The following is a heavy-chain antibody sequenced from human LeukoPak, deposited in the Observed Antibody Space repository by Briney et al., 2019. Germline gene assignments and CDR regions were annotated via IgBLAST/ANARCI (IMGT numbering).Heavy chain of an antibody. CDR3: ARAPGYCSGGTCYGDYYYGMDV. CDR1: GFTVSSNY. CDR2: IFSGGSI. Sequence: GGSLRLSCAASGFTVSSNYMSWVRQAPGKGLEWVSVIFSGGSIYYADSVKGRFTISRDNSKNTLYLQMNSLRAEDTAVYYCARAPGYCSGGTCYGDYYYGMDVWGQGTTVTVSS. J-gene: IGHJ6*02. D-gene: IGHD2-15*01. V-gene: IGHV3-66*01.